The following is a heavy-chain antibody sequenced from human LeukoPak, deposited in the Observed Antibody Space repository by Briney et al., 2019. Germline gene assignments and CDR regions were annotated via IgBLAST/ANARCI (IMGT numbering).Heavy chain of an antibody. CDR3: ARGRLTYYDFWSGSYYRYYYSYMDV. J-gene: IGHJ6*03. Sequence: PSETLSLTCTVSGGSISSGDYYWSWIRQPPGKGLEWIGYIYYSGSTYYNPSLKSRISISVDTSKNQFSLSLTSVTAADTAVYYCARGRLTYYDFWSGSYYRYYYSYMDVWGKGTTVTVSS. V-gene: IGHV4-30-4*08. CDR1: GGSISSGDYY. CDR2: IYYSGST. D-gene: IGHD3-3*01.